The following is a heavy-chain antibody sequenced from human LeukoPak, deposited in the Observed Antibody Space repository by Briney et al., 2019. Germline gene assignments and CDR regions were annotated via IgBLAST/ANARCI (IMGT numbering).Heavy chain of an antibody. CDR2: FSYNGINT. CDR1: GFTFSRCG. J-gene: IGHJ4*02. V-gene: IGHV3-30*18. Sequence: GGSLRLSCAASGFTFSRCGMHWVRQAPGKGLEWLAVFSYNGINTYYRDSVKGRFTISRDNSKNTLYLQMNTLTADDTAVYYCVKEADSGGYRTSDYWGQGTLVTVSS. D-gene: IGHD6-19*01. CDR3: VKEADSGGYRTSDY.